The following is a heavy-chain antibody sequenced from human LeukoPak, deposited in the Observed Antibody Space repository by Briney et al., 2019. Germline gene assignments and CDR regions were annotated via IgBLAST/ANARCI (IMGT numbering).Heavy chain of an antibody. D-gene: IGHD5-18*01. V-gene: IGHV3-30*18. CDR3: AKVRWVARIQLRIDY. CDR1: GFTFSSYG. Sequence: PGGSLRLSCAASGFTFSSYGMHWVRQAPGKGLEWVAVISYDESNKYYADSVKGRFTISRDNSKNTLYLQMNSLRAEDTAVYYCAKVRWVARIQLRIDYWGQGTLVTVSS. J-gene: IGHJ4*02. CDR2: ISYDESNK.